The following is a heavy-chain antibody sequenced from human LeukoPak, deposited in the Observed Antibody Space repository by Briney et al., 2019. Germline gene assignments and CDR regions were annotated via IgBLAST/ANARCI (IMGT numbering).Heavy chain of an antibody. J-gene: IGHJ3*02. Sequence: SETLSLTCTVSGGSISSSSYYWGWIRQPPGKGLEWIGSIYYSGSTYYNPSLKSRVTISVDTSKNQVSLKLSSVTAADTAVYYCARGRRYCSSTSCPYDAFDIWGQGTMVTVSS. V-gene: IGHV4-39*01. D-gene: IGHD2-2*01. CDR3: ARGRRYCSSTSCPYDAFDI. CDR1: GGSISSSSYY. CDR2: IYYSGST.